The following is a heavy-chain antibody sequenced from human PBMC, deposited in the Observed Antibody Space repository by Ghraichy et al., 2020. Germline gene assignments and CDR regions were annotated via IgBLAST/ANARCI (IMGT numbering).Heavy chain of an antibody. CDR3: ARAVAYYDILTGYYIDPYYFDY. V-gene: IGHV4-61*02. J-gene: IGHJ4*02. Sequence: SETLSLTCTVSGGSISSGSYYWSWIRQPAVKGLEWIGRIYTSGSTNYNPSLKSRVTISVDTSKNQFSLKLSSVTAADTAVYYCARAVAYYDILTGYYIDPYYFDYWGQGTLVTVSS. D-gene: IGHD3-9*01. CDR1: GGSISSGSYY. CDR2: IYTSGST.